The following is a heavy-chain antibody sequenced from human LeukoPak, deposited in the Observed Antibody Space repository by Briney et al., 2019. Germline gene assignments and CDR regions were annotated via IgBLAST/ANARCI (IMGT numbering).Heavy chain of an antibody. D-gene: IGHD2-15*01. V-gene: IGHV3-33*01. J-gene: IGHJ6*02. CDR3: ARDLEYCSGGSCYSGIGGMDV. CDR1: GFTFSSYG. CDR2: IWYDGSNK. Sequence: GGSLRLSCAASGFTFSSYGMHWVRQAPGKGLEWVAVIWYDGSNKYYADSVKGRFTISRDNSKNTLYLQMNSLRAEDTAVYYCARDLEYCSGGSCYSGIGGMDVWGRGTTVTVSS.